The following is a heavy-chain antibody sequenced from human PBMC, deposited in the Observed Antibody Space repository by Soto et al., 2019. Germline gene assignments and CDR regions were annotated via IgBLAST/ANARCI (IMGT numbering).Heavy chain of an antibody. J-gene: IGHJ4*02. CDR3: ARLGDFWSGYPYSYFDY. V-gene: IGHV5-51*01. Sequence: GESLKISCKGSGYSFTSYWIGWVRQMPGKGLEWMGIIYPGDPDTRYSPSFQGQVTISADKSISTAYLQWSSLKASDTAMYYCARLGDFWSGYPYSYFDYWGQGTLVTVSS. CDR2: IYPGDPDT. D-gene: IGHD3-3*01. CDR1: GYSFTSYW.